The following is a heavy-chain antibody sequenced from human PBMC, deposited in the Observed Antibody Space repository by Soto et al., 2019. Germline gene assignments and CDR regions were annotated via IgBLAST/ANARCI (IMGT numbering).Heavy chain of an antibody. J-gene: IGHJ6*02. D-gene: IGHD3-3*01. CDR1: GYSFTSYW. V-gene: IGHV5-51*01. CDR3: ARRAYYDFWSGYYYYGMDV. Sequence: PGESLKISCKGSGYSFTSYWIGWVRQMPGKGLEWMGIIYPGDSDTRYSPSFQGQVTISADKYISTAYLQWSSLKASDTAMYYCARRAYYDFWSGYYYYGMDVWGQGTTVTVSS. CDR2: IYPGDSDT.